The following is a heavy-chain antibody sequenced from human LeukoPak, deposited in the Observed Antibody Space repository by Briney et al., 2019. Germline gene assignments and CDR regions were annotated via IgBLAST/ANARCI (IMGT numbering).Heavy chain of an antibody. CDR2: IYYSGST. Sequence: SETLSLTCPVSGGSISSSSYYWGWIRQPPGKGLEWIGSIYYSGSTYYNPSLKSRVTISVDTSKNQFSLKLSSVTAADTAVYYCARDPRGYGDYYFDYWGQGTLVTVSS. J-gene: IGHJ4*02. V-gene: IGHV4-39*07. CDR3: ARDPRGYGDYYFDY. D-gene: IGHD4-17*01. CDR1: GGSISSSSYY.